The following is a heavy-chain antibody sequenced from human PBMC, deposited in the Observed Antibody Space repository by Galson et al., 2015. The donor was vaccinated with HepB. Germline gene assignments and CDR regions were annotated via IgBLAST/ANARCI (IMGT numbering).Heavy chain of an antibody. CDR2: IIPIFGTA. D-gene: IGHD2-15*01. J-gene: IGHJ5*02. CDR1: GGTFSSYA. V-gene: IGHV1-69*06. CDR3: AVVVAAIMGWFDP. Sequence: SVKVSCKASGGTFSSYAISWVRQAPGQGLEWMGGIIPIFGTANYAQKFQGRVTITADKSTSTAYMELSSLRSEDTAVYYCAVVVAAIMGWFDPWGQGTLVTVSS.